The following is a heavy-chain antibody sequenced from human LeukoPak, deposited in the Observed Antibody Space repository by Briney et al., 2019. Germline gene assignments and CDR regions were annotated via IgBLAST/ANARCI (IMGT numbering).Heavy chain of an antibody. J-gene: IGHJ4*02. CDR3: AREMPTVVPFDS. CDR2: LSYSGKT. V-gene: IGHV4-39*07. CDR1: GGSISSSSYY. Sequence: SETLSLTCTVSGGSISSSSYYWGWIRQPPGKGLEWIGTLSYSGKTHYNPSLKGRATISPDTSRNQFSLTLTSVTAADTAVYFCAREMPTVVPFDSWGQGTLVTVSS. D-gene: IGHD4-23*01.